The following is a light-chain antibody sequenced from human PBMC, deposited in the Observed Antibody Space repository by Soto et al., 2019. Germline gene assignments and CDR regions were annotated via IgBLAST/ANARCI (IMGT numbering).Light chain of an antibody. V-gene: IGLV2-14*01. CDR3: SSYTSSSTHV. J-gene: IGLJ1*01. CDR2: DVS. CDR1: SSDVGGYNY. Sequence: QSALTQPASVSGSPGQSITISCTGTSSDVGGYNYVSWYQQHPGKAPKLMIYDVSNRPSGVSNRFSGSKSGNTASLTISGPQAEDEADYSCSSYTSSSTHVFGTGTKVPVL.